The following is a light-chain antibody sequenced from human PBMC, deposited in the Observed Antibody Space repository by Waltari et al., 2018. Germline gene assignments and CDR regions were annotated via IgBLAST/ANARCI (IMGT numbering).Light chain of an antibody. CDR2: DSS. CDR3: QQHENLPYS. CDR1: QGINKY. J-gene: IGKJ2*03. Sequence: DIQMTQSPSSLSTSVGDRVTITCQASQGINKYLNWYQQKPGKPPKLLIYDSSTLERGVPSRFGGDGYGTDFPFTISSLQPEDVGTYYCQQHENLPYSFGQGTKLEIK. V-gene: IGKV1-33*01.